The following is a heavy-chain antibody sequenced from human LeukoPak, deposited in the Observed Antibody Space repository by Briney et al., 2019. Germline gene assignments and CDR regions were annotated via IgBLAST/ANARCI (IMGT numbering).Heavy chain of an antibody. Sequence: GGSLRLSCAASGFTFSSYWMHWVRQAPGKGLVWVSRINSDGSSTSYADSVKGRFTISRDNAKNTLYLQMNSLRAEDTAVYYCAREILAYPRASYDYWGQGTLVTVSS. V-gene: IGHV3-74*01. CDR1: GFTFSSYW. CDR2: INSDGSST. CDR3: AREILAYPRASYDY. J-gene: IGHJ4*02. D-gene: IGHD3-16*01.